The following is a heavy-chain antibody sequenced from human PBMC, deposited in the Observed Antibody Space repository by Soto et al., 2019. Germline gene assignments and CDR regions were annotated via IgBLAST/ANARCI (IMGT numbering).Heavy chain of an antibody. CDR3: ASDRSDYYDSSGQPTFHYYYYGMDV. J-gene: IGHJ6*02. V-gene: IGHV3-48*01. CDR1: GFTFSSYS. Sequence: EVQLVESGGGLVQPGGSLRLSCAASGFTFSSYSMNWVRQAPGKGLEWVSYISSSSSTIYYADSVKGRFTISRDNAKNSLYLQMNSLRAEDTAVYYCASDRSDYYDSSGQPTFHYYYYGMDVWGRGTTVTVSS. CDR2: ISSSSSTI. D-gene: IGHD3-22*01.